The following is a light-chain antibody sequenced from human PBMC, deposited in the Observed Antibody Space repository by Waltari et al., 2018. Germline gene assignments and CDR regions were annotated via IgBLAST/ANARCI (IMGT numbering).Light chain of an antibody. Sequence: DTVMTQSPATLSVSPGEGATLSCRASQTTYTNLAWYQQKPGQVPRRLIYGSSTRATGIPARFSGSGSGTEFTLTISSLQSEDFAVYYCQQYSRWPLTFGGGTKVEIK. CDR1: QTTYTN. CDR3: QQYSRWPLT. CDR2: GSS. J-gene: IGKJ4*01. V-gene: IGKV3-15*01.